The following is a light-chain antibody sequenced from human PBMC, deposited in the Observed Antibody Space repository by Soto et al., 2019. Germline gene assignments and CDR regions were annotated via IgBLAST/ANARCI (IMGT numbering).Light chain of an antibody. CDR1: QSISSY. CDR2: AAS. Sequence: DIQMTQSPSSLSASVGDRVTITCRASQSISSYLNWYQQKPGKAPKLLIYAASSLQSGVPSRFRGSGSGTDFTLTISSLQPEDFATYYCQQSYSTPFTFGHGTKVDIK. V-gene: IGKV1-39*01. CDR3: QQSYSTPFT. J-gene: IGKJ3*01.